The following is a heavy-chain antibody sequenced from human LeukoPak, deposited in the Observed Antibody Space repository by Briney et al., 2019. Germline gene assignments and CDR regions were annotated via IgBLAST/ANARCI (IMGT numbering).Heavy chain of an antibody. Sequence: SQTLSLTCAISGDSVSSNSAAWNWIRQSPSRGLEWLGRTYYRSKWYNDYAVSVKSRTTINPDTSKNQFSLQLNSVTPEDTAVYYCARGPGMVRGVIVRYFDYWGQGTLVTVSS. CDR3: ARGPGMVRGVIVRYFDY. CDR1: GDSVSSNSAA. D-gene: IGHD3-10*01. CDR2: TYYRSKWYN. V-gene: IGHV6-1*01. J-gene: IGHJ4*02.